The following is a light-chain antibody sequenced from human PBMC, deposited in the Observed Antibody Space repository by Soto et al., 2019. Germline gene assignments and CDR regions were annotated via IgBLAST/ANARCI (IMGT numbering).Light chain of an antibody. CDR1: QSMSTNY. CDR3: HQYDSSPLA. V-gene: IGKV3-20*01. CDR2: GAS. Sequence: EIVLAQSPDTLSLSQGERATLSCRTSQSMSTNYLAWYQQKSGQPPRLLIYGASIRATGIPDRFSGSGSGTDFTLTISRLEPEDFAVYYWHQYDSSPLAFGGGAKVEIK. J-gene: IGKJ4*01.